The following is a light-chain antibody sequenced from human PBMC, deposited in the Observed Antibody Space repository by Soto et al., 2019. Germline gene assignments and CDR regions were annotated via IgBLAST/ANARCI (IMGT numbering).Light chain of an antibody. J-gene: IGLJ2*01. V-gene: IGLV2-11*01. CDR1: SDDVGGYSF. CDR3: CSYAATYSVL. CDR2: DVN. Sequence: QSALTQPRSVSGSPGQSVTISCTGSSDDVGGYSFVSWYQQHPGEAPKLVIYDVNKRPSGVPDRFSASKSDNAASLTISGLQAEDEAEYFCCSYAATYSVLFGGGTKVTVL.